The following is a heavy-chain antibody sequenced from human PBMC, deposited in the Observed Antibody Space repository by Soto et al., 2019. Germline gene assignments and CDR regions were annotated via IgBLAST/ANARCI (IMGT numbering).Heavy chain of an antibody. CDR2: ISGSGGST. CDR1: GFTFSSYA. D-gene: IGHD2-2*03. J-gene: IGHJ6*02. V-gene: IGHV3-23*01. CDR3: ANGYCSSTSCQDYYYYYGMDV. Sequence: GGSLRLSCAASGFTFSSYAMSWVRQAPGKGLEWVSAISGSGGSTYYADSVKGRFTISRDNSKNTLYLQMNSLRAEDTAVYYCANGYCSSTSCQDYYYYYGMDVWGQGTTVTVSS.